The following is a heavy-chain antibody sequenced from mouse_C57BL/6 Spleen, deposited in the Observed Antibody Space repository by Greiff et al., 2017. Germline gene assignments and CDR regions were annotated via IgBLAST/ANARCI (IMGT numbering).Heavy chain of an antibody. CDR2: IYPRSGNT. J-gene: IGHJ2*01. D-gene: IGHD1-1*01. CDR1: GYTFTSYG. CDR3: ARDYYGSIYY. Sequence: QVKLQQSGAELARPGASVKLSCKASGYTFTSYGLRWVKQSTGQGLEWIGEIYPRSGNTNYTETFKSKATLTADQSSSTAYMELRSLTSEDSAVYFCARDYYGSIYYWGQGTTLTVSS. V-gene: IGHV1-81*01.